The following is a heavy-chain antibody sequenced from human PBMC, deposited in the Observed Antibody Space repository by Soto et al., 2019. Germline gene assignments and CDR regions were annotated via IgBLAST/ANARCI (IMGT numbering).Heavy chain of an antibody. D-gene: IGHD3-16*01. CDR2: ISDDSSRT. J-gene: IGHJ5*01. V-gene: IGHV3-23*01. CDR1: GFTFNTFE. Sequence: GGSLRLSCAASGFTFNTFEMSWVRQAPGRGLEWVSFISDDSSRTYYADAVKGRFTISRDNSKYTLYLQMNSLTAEDTAVYACVKGGWLDFWGQGT. CDR3: VKGGWLDF.